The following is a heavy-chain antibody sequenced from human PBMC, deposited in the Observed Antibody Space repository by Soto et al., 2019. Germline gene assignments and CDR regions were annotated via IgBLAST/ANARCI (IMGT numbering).Heavy chain of an antibody. D-gene: IGHD2-2*01. CDR3: ARSQGSSTSLEIYYYYYYGMDV. CDR2: IIPISGTA. Sequence: QVQLVQSGAEVKKPGSSVKVSCKASGGTFSSYAISWVRQAPGQGLEWMGGIIPISGTANYAQKFQGRVTITADASTSTAYVELSSLRSEDTAVYYCARSQGSSTSLEIYYYYYYGMDVWGQGTKVTVSS. CDR1: GGTFSSYA. V-gene: IGHV1-69*01. J-gene: IGHJ6*02.